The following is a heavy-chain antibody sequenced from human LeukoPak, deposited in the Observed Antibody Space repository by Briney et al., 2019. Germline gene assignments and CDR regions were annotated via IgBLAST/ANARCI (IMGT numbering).Heavy chain of an antibody. CDR3: AKTPKYSSSWYEQMYYFDY. V-gene: IGHV3-23*01. D-gene: IGHD6-13*01. CDR2: ISGSGGGT. Sequence: GGSLRLSCAASGFTFSSYAMSWVRQAPGKGLEWVSAISGSGGGTYYADSVKGRFTISRDNSKNTLYLQMNSLRAEDTAVYYCAKTPKYSSSWYEQMYYFDYWGQGTLVTVSS. J-gene: IGHJ4*02. CDR1: GFTFSSYA.